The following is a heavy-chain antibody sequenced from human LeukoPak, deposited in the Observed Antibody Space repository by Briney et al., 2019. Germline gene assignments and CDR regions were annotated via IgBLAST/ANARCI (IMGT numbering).Heavy chain of an antibody. V-gene: IGHV3-23*01. CDR2: ISGSGGST. CDR1: GFTFSSYA. Sequence: PGGSLRLSCAASGFTFSSYAMSWVRQAPGKELEWVSAISGSGGSTYYADSVKGRFTISRDNSKNTLYLQMNSLRAEDTAVYYCAKDRGGDYGDYVVGPSYDYWGQGTLVTVSS. J-gene: IGHJ4*02. D-gene: IGHD4-17*01. CDR3: AKDRGGDYGDYVVGPSYDY.